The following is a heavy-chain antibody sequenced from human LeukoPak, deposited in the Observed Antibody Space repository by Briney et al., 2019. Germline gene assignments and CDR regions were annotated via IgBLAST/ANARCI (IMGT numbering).Heavy chain of an antibody. CDR2: INHSGST. D-gene: IGHD3-3*01. J-gene: IGHJ4*02. CDR1: GGSFSGYY. Sequence: PSETLSLTCAVYGGSFSGYYWSWIRQPPGKGLEWIGEINHSGSTNYNPSLKGRVTISVDTSKNQFSLKLSSVTAADTAVYYCARVKFTIFGVAKYYFDYWGQGTLVTVSS. CDR3: ARVKFTIFGVAKYYFDY. V-gene: IGHV4-34*01.